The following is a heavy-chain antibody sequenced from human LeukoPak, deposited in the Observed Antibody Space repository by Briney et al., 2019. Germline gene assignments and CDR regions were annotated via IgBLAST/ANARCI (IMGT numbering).Heavy chain of an antibody. J-gene: IGHJ4*02. V-gene: IGHV1-8*02. CDR1: GYTFTTYD. CDR2: MNPKTGNT. CDR3: ARGWGSGYYYRGAPYFDY. Sequence: ASVKVSCKASGYTFTTYDIHWVRQAAGQGLEWLGWMNPKTGNTGFAQRFQGRVTITGNTSKITAYMELSSLTSQDTAVYFCARGWGSGYYYRGAPYFDYWGQGTLVTVSS. D-gene: IGHD3-22*01.